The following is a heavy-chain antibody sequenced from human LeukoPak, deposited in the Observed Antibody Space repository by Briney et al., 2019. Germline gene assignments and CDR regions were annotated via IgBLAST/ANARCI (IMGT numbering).Heavy chain of an antibody. V-gene: IGHV3-21*01. D-gene: IGHD2-15*01. Sequence: GGSLRLSCEASGFTFSGYSMNWVRQAPGKGLEWVSSISSNNNYIKYADSLKGRFTISRDNAKNSLFLQMNSLRAEDTAVYYCARVQTPRAFAIVVANDAFDIWGQGTMVTVSP. CDR3: ARVQTPRAFAIVVANDAFDI. CDR2: ISSNNNYI. J-gene: IGHJ3*02. CDR1: GFTFSGYS.